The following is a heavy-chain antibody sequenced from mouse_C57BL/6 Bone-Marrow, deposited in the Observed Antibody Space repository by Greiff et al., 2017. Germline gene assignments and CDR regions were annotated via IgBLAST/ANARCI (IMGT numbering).Heavy chain of an antibody. CDR3: ARHGYDGYDVYWYFDV. Sequence: EVKLMESGGGLVQPGGSLKLSCAASGFTFSEYYMYWVRQTPEKRLEWVAYISNGGGSTYYPDTVKGRFTISRDNAKNTLYLQMSRLKSEDTAMYYCARHGYDGYDVYWYFDVWGTGTTVTVSS. J-gene: IGHJ1*03. V-gene: IGHV5-12*01. D-gene: IGHD2-3*01. CDR1: GFTFSEYY. CDR2: ISNGGGST.